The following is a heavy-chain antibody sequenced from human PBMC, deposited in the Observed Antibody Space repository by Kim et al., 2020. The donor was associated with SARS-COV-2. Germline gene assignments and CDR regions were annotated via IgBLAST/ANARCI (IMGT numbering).Heavy chain of an antibody. CDR2: ISASGSNT. Sequence: GGSLRLSCAASEFTFSNYAMSWVRQAPGKGLEWVSSISASGSNTYYADSVKGRFTISRDNSNNIVYLQMNSLTAEDTAVYHCAKTLLSYYYMDVWGKVTT. V-gene: IGHV3-23*01. CDR1: EFTFSNYA. J-gene: IGHJ6*03. CDR3: AKTLLSYYYMDV. D-gene: IGHD3-3*01.